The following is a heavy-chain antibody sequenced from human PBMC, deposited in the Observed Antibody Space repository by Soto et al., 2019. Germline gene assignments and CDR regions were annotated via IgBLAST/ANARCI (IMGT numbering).Heavy chain of an antibody. CDR1: GFTFSSSA. J-gene: IGHJ6*02. CDR3: AKSPLGRFGKLAHEFYYYYGLDV. D-gene: IGHD3-10*01. CDR2: FSGSSGST. Sequence: GGSLRLSCAASGFTFSSSALSWVRQAAGKGLEWVSAFSGSSGSTYYADSVKGRFTISSDNSKNTLYLQMNSLGADDTAVYYCAKSPLGRFGKLAHEFYYYYGLDVWGQGTTVTVSS. V-gene: IGHV3-23*01.